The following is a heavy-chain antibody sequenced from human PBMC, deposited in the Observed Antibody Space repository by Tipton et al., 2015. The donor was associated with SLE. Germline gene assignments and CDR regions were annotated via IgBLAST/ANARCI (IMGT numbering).Heavy chain of an antibody. Sequence: GLVKPSETLSLTCTVSGGSISSYYWSWIRQPPGKGLEWIGYIYYSGSTNYNPSLKSRVTISVDTSKNQFSLKLSSVTAADTAVYYCAAVVVVAATERWFDPWGQGTLVTVSS. CDR3: AAVVVVAATERWFDP. CDR1: GGSISSYY. D-gene: IGHD2-15*01. CDR2: IYYSGST. J-gene: IGHJ5*02. V-gene: IGHV4-59*08.